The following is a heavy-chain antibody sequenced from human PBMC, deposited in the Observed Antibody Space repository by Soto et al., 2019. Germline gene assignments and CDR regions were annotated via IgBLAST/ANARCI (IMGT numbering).Heavy chain of an antibody. J-gene: IGHJ5*02. Sequence: KPSDTLSLTCTVSGGAVSSGTYYWSWIRQPPGKGLEWIGHIYFTGSTNYNPSLKSRVTMSLDTSRNQFSLKLSSVTAADTAVYYCTRGPPRVQWFDPWGLGTLVTVSS. V-gene: IGHV4-61*01. CDR3: TRGPPRVQWFDP. CDR1: GGAVSSGTYY. CDR2: IYFTGST.